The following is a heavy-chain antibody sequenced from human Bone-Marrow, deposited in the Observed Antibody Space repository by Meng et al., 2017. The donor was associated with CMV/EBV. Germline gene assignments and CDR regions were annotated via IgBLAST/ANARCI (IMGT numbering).Heavy chain of an antibody. CDR2: INPNSGGT. D-gene: IGHD3-22*01. J-gene: IGHJ4*02. V-gene: IGHV1-2*02. CDR3: ARDPISGDSSGTDY. Sequence: VRRVQAGAEVKKPGAAVKVSCKASGYTFTGYYMHWVRQAPGQGLEWMGWINPNSGGTNYAQKFQGRVTMTRDTSISTAYMELSRLRSDDTAVYYCARDPISGDSSGTDYWGQGTLVTVSS. CDR1: GYTFTGYY.